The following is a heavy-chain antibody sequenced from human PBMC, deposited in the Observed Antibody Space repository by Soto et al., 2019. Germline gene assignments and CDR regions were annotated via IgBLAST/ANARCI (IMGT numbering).Heavy chain of an antibody. D-gene: IGHD3-22*01. CDR2: IYYSGST. J-gene: IGHJ4*02. Sequence: LSLTCTVPGGSISSYYCSWIRQPPGKGLEWIGYIYYSGSTNYNPSLKSRVTISVDTSKNQFSLKLSSVTAADTAVYYCARDYYDSSGYYPFDYWGQGTLVTVSS. CDR1: GGSISSYY. V-gene: IGHV4-59*01. CDR3: ARDYYDSSGYYPFDY.